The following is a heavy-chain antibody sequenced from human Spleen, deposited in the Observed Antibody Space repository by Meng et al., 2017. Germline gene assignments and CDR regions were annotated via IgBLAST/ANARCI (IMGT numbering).Heavy chain of an antibody. CDR2: INHSGST. CDR3: VRSSGWVRTGFDP. CDR1: GVSFSGYY. V-gene: IGHV4-34*01. D-gene: IGHD6-19*01. J-gene: IGHJ5*02. Sequence: QVQLQQWGAGLLKPSETLSLTCAVYGVSFSGYYWSWIRQPPGKGLEWSGEINHSGSTNYNPSLKSRVTISVDTSKNQFSLKLSSVTAADTAVYYCVRSSGWVRTGFDPWGQGTLVTVSS.